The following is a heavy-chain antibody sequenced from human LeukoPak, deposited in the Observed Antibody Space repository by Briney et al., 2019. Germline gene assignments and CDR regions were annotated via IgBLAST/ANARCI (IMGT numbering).Heavy chain of an antibody. D-gene: IGHD4-17*01. CDR3: ARDQRDDYGDYDPAYYYYYMDV. CDR2: ISSSSSYI. J-gene: IGHJ6*03. CDR1: GFTFSSYS. V-gene: IGHV3-21*01. Sequence: SGGSLRLSCAASGFTFSSYSMNWVRQAPGKGLEWVSSISSSSSYIYYADSVKGRFTISRDNAKNPLYLQMNSLRAEDTAVYYCARDQRDDYGDYDPAYYYYYMDVWGKGTTVTVSS.